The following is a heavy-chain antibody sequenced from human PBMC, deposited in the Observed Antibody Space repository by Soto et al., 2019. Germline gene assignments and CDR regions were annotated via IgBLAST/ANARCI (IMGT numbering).Heavy chain of an antibody. V-gene: IGHV3-23*01. D-gene: IGHD1-1*01. Sequence: ALRLSGSFSGFICSSYDISWVREAPGKGLEWVSTILVGGSTHYEDSVKGRFTISRDTSKNTVYLQMTSLTAGDTAFYYCAKATATSGGAFEIYGQGTMVTVSS. CDR1: GFICSSYD. CDR2: ILVGGST. CDR3: AKATATSGGAFEI. J-gene: IGHJ3*02.